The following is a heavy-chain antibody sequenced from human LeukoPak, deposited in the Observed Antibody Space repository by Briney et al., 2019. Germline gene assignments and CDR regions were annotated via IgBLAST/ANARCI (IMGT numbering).Heavy chain of an antibody. V-gene: IGHV3-66*01. Sequence: GGSLRLSCAASGFTVSSNYMSWVRQAPGGGREWLSLIYTVGRSYYADSVKGRFIISRDNSKNTVYLQMNSLRVEDTSVYYGYYASGSYPWGQGTLVTVSS. J-gene: IGHJ5*02. CDR1: GFTVSSNY. CDR2: IYTVGRS. D-gene: IGHD3-10*01. CDR3: YYASGSYP.